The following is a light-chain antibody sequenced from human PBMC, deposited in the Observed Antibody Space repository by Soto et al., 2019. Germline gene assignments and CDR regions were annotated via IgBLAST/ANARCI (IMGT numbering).Light chain of an antibody. CDR2: GAS. V-gene: IGKV3-20*01. Sequence: TQSPSSLSSSVSERLTITCRATQSISRYLNWYQQKPGQAPRLLIYGASSRATGIPDRFSGSGSGTDFTLTISRLEPEDFAVYYCQQYGSSTLTFGGGTKVDIK. CDR1: QSISRY. J-gene: IGKJ4*01. CDR3: QQYGSSTLT.